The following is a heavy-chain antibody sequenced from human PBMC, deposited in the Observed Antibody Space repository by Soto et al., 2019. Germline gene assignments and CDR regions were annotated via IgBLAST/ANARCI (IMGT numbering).Heavy chain of an antibody. V-gene: IGHV4-39*01. CDR3: ARQYYYGSGRQIDY. J-gene: IGHJ4*02. D-gene: IGHD3-10*01. CDR1: GGSISSSSLQ. CDR2: IFSSGGT. Sequence: SETLSLTCTVSGGSISSSSLQWVWIRQPPGRGLDWVGSIFSSGGTSYNPSLKSRVTISVRTSNNQFSLKLSSVTAADTAVYYCARQYYYGSGRQIDYWGQGPLVTVYS.